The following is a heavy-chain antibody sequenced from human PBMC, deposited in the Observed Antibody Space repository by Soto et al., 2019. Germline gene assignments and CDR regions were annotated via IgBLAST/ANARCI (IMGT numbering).Heavy chain of an antibody. CDR1: GFTFSNYW. CDR2: IKEDGSEK. D-gene: IGHD2-15*01. V-gene: IGHV3-7*01. J-gene: IGHJ4*02. CDR3: SRDVVVGAKALNY. Sequence: GGSLRLSCAASGFTFSNYWITWVRQAPGKGLEWVANIKEDGSEKHYVDSVKGRFTISRDNAKNSLYLQMNSLRVEDTAVYFCSRDVVVGAKALNYWGQGALVTVSS.